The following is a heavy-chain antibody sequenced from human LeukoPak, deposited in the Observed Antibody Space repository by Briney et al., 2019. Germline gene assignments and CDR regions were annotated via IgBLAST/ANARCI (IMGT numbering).Heavy chain of an antibody. CDR2: IDPSDSYT. J-gene: IGHJ4*02. V-gene: IGHV5-10-1*01. CDR1: GYSFTSYW. D-gene: IGHD3-22*01. Sequence: GESLKISCKGSGYSFTSYWNSWVRQMPGKGLEWMGRIDPSDSYTNYSPSFQGHVTISADKSISTAYLQWSSLKASDTAMYYCARHPYYYEGFDYWGQGTLVTVSS. CDR3: ARHPYYYEGFDY.